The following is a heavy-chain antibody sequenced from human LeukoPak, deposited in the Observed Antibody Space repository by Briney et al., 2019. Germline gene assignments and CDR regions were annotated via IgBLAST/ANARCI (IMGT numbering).Heavy chain of an antibody. D-gene: IGHD6-6*01. CDR3: ARDEEHNSSSHY. CDR1: GYTFTSYG. CDR2: ISAYNGNT. V-gene: IGHV1-18*01. J-gene: IGHJ4*02. Sequence: ASVKVSCKASGYTFTSYGISWVRQAPGQGLEWMGWISAYNGNTNYAQELQGRVTMTTDTSTSTAYMELRSLRSDDTAVYYCARDEEHNSSSHYWGQGTLVTVSS.